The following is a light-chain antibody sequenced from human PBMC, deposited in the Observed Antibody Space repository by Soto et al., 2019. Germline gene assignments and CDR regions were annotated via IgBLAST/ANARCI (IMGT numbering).Light chain of an antibody. J-gene: IGKJ5*01. CDR2: DAS. V-gene: IGKV3-11*01. CDR3: QQRSNWPPIT. Sequence: IVFTQSPGSLSFSPCEKATLSCSCSQSVSSYLAWYQQKPGQAPRLLIYDASNRATGIPARFSGSGSGTDFTLTISSLEPEDFAVYYCQQRSNWPPITFGQGTRLEIK. CDR1: QSVSSY.